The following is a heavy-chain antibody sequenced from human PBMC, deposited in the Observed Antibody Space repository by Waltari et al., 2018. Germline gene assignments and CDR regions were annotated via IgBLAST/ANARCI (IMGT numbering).Heavy chain of an antibody. V-gene: IGHV3-23*01. CDR3: TRDKYDYYYGMDV. Sequence: EVQLLESGGGLVQPGGSLRLSCAASGFTFSSYTMSWVRQVPGKGLEWVSLVSESGTITYYADAVKGRFTISRDISKNTLYLQMNSLRAEDTAVYYCTRDKYDYYYGMDVWGQGTTVTVSS. CDR1: GFTFSSYT. J-gene: IGHJ6*02. CDR2: VSESGTIT.